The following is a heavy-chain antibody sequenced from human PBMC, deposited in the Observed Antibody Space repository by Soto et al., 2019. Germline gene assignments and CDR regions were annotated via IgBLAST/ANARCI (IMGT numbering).Heavy chain of an antibody. Sequence: EVQLVESGGGLVKPGGSLRVSCAASGFTFSNYTMNWVRQAPGKGLEWVSAISSSSIYIYYADSVKGRFTISRDNARQSLYLQLNSLGAEDTAVYYCARANYVFWSGYSNYYGMDVWGQGTTVTVSS. CDR1: GFTFSNYT. D-gene: IGHD3-3*01. V-gene: IGHV3-21*01. CDR3: ARANYVFWSGYSNYYGMDV. J-gene: IGHJ6*02. CDR2: ISSSSIYI.